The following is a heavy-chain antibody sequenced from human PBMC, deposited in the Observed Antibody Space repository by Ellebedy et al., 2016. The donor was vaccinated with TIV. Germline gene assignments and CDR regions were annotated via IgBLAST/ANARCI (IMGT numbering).Heavy chain of an antibody. Sequence: GESLKISCAASGFTFNNYAMNWVRQALGKGLEWVSGVSGSGSRTFYADSVKGRFTVPRDNSKNTLYLQMNSLRADDTAVYYCARGGGEASGSQDYWGQGTLVTVSS. CDR2: VSGSGSRT. CDR3: ARGGGEASGSQDY. D-gene: IGHD3-10*01. J-gene: IGHJ4*02. CDR1: GFTFNNYA. V-gene: IGHV3-23*01.